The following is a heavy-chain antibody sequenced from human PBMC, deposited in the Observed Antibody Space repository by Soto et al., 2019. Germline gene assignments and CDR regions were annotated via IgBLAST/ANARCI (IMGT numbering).Heavy chain of an antibody. CDR3: ARGGLVGGVIPRGWFDP. CDR2: IYHSGST. D-gene: IGHD3-16*02. J-gene: IGHJ5*02. CDR1: GGSISSGGYS. Sequence: PSETLSLTCAVSGGSISSGGYSWSWIRQPPGKGLEWIGYIYHSGSTYYNPSLKSRVTISVDRSKNQFSLKLSSVTAADTAVYYCARGGLVGGVIPRGWFDPWGQGTLVTVSS. V-gene: IGHV4-30-2*01.